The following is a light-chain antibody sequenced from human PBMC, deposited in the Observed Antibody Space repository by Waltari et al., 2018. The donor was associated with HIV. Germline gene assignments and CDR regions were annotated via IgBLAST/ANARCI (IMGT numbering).Light chain of an antibody. J-gene: IGLJ1*01. Sequence: QSALTQPASVSGSPGQSITISCTGTSSDSGGFKSVSWYQQSPGKAPKLIIYDVSYRPSGVSNRFSGSKSGNTASLTISGLQAEDEAYYYCGSSMTNVNMDVFG. CDR1: SSDSGGFKS. CDR3: GSSMTNVNMDV. V-gene: IGLV2-14*03. CDR2: DVS.